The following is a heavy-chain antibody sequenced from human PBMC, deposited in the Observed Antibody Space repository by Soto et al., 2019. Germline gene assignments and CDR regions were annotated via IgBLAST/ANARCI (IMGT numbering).Heavy chain of an antibody. CDR3: ARMGVLVPAAILLETSDYYYHYGMDV. CDR1: GFSLSTSGMC. J-gene: IGHJ6*02. D-gene: IGHD2-2*01. V-gene: IGHV2-70*11. Sequence: SGPTLVNPTQTLTLTCTFSGFSLSTSGMCVSWIRQPPGKALEWLARIDWDDDKYYSTSLKTRLTISKDTSKNQVVLTMTNMDPVDTATYYCARMGVLVPAAILLETSDYYYHYGMDVWGQGTTVTVSS. CDR2: IDWDDDK.